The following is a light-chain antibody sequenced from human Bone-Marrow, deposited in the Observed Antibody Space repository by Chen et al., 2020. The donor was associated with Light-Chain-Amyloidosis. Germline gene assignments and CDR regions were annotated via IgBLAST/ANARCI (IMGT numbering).Light chain of an antibody. CDR2: DDS. J-gene: IGLJ3*02. V-gene: IGLV3-21*02. CDR3: QVWDRSSDRPV. CDR1: NIGYTS. Sequence: SYVLTQPSSLAAAPGHTATIACGGNNIGYTSVHWYQQTPGQAPLLVVYDDSDRPSGIPERLSGSNSGNTATLTISRVEAGDEADYYCQVWDRSSDRPVFGGGTKLTVL.